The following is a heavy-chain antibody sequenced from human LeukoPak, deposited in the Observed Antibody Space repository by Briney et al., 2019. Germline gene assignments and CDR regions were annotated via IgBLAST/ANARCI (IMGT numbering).Heavy chain of an antibody. CDR2: ISSSSSTI. J-gene: IGHJ4*02. D-gene: IGHD5-12*01. CDR1: GFTFSSYS. CDR3: AREEVATIIDY. V-gene: IGHV3-48*01. Sequence: GGSLRLSCAASGFTFSSYSMNWVRQAPGKGLEWVSYISSSSSTIYYADSVKGRFTISRDNAKNSLYLQMNSLRAEDTAVYYCAREEVATIIDYWVQGTLVTVSS.